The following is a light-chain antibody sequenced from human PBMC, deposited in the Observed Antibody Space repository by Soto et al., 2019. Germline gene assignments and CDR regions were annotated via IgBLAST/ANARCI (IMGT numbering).Light chain of an antibody. V-gene: IGLV2-8*01. J-gene: IGLJ1*01. Sequence: QSALTQPPSASGSPGQSVAISCTGTSSDVGGYNYVSWYQQHPGKAPKLMIYEVNKRPSGVPDRFSGSKSGNTASLTVSGLQAEDEADYYCSSYAGSSTLLFGTGTKVTVL. CDR2: EVN. CDR3: SSYAGSSTLL. CDR1: SSDVGGYNY.